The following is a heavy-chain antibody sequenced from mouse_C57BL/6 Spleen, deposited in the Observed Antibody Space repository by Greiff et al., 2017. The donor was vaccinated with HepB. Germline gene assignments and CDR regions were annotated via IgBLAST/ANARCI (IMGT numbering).Heavy chain of an antibody. Sequence: EVKLQESGPGLVKPSQSLSLTCSVTGYSITSGYYWNWIRQFPGNKLEWMGYISYDGSNNYNPSLKNRISITRDTSKNQFFLKLNSVTTEDTATYYCAPYGSSRYFDVWGTGTTVTVSS. CDR3: APYGSSRYFDV. V-gene: IGHV3-6*01. CDR2: ISYDGSN. J-gene: IGHJ1*03. CDR1: GYSITSGYY. D-gene: IGHD1-1*01.